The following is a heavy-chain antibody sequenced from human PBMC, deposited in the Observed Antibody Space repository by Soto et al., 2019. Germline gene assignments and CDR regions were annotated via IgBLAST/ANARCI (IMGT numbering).Heavy chain of an antibody. CDR1: GYTLTELS. J-gene: IGHJ4*02. CDR2: FDPEDGET. V-gene: IGHV1-24*01. CDR3: ATDFYDSSGLRNPEY. Sequence: GASVKVSCKVSGYTLTELSMHWVRQAPGEGLEWMGGFDPEDGETIYAQKFQGRVTMTEDTSTDTAYMELSSLRSEDTAVYYCATDFYDSSGLRNPEYWGQGTLVTGSA. D-gene: IGHD3-22*01.